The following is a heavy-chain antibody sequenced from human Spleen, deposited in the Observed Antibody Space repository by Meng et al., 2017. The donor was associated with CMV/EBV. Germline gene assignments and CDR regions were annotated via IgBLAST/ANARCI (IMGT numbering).Heavy chain of an antibody. CDR3: ARAARYFDWTFDY. CDR2: ISGPGTTI. D-gene: IGHD3-9*01. J-gene: IGHJ4*02. Sequence: ASGFTFRDYSMRWIRQAPGKGLEWVSYISGPGTTIYHADSVKGRFTISRDNAKTALYLEMNSLRAEDTAVYYCARAARYFDWTFDYWGQGTLVTVSS. CDR1: GFTFRDYS. V-gene: IGHV3-11*01.